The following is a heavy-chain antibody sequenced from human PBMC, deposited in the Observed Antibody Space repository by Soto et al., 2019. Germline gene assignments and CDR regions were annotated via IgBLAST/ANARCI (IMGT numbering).Heavy chain of an antibody. CDR3: ARGLVIRPYYYHGMDV. D-gene: IGHD3-9*01. CDR1: GGSISSGDYF. Sequence: QVQLQESGPGLVKPSQTLSLTCTVSGGSISSGDYFWSWIRQSPGKGLEWIGYISSIGSTYYNPSLKSRVSVSRDTSKNQFSLKLSSVTTTDTAVYYCARGLVIRPYYYHGMDVWGQGTTVTVCS. CDR2: ISSIGST. V-gene: IGHV4-30-4*01. J-gene: IGHJ6*02.